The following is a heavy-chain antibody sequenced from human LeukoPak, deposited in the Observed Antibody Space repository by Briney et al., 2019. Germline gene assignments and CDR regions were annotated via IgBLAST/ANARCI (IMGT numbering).Heavy chain of an antibody. Sequence: SETLSLTCTVSGGSIDNFYWTWIRQPPGKGLECIGYVYYTGSTYYNPSLKNRVTISVDTSRNQFSLRLNYVTAADTAVYYCARDSSTVTTRHFDYWGQGTLVTVSS. V-gene: IGHV4-59*01. CDR2: VYYTGST. CDR1: GGSIDNFY. J-gene: IGHJ4*02. D-gene: IGHD4-17*01. CDR3: ARDSSTVTTRHFDY.